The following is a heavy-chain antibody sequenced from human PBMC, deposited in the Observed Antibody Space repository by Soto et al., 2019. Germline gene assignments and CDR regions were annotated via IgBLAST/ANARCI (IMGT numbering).Heavy chain of an antibody. CDR1: GESVGRSDFY. V-gene: IGHV4-61*08. CDR2: VYSTGTT. D-gene: IGHD6-6*01. Sequence: PSETMSLTCSVSGESVGRSDFYCTWIRQPPGKPLEWIGYVYSTGTTNYSPSLKSRVDMSVDTSENQFSLKVRSVTAADAAVYFCARVSKLVAAEDGKSAYFYAMDVWGPGTTVTVSS. CDR3: ARVSKLVAAEDGKSAYFYAMDV. J-gene: IGHJ6*02.